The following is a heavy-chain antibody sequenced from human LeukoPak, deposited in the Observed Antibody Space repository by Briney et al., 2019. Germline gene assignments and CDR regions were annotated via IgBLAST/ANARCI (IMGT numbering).Heavy chain of an antibody. D-gene: IGHD6-13*01. J-gene: IGHJ4*02. CDR1: GYTFTSHD. V-gene: IGHV1-8*01. CDR3: ASALKRGSAGTLIDY. Sequence: GASVKVSCKASGYTFTSHDINWVRQATGQGLEWMGWMNPNRGNTGYAQKFQDRVTMTRNTSISTAYMELSSLESEDTAVYYCASALKRGSAGTLIDYWGQGTLVTVSS. CDR2: MNPNRGNT.